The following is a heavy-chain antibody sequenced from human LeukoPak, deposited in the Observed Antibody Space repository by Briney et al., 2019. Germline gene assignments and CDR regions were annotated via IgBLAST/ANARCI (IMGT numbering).Heavy chain of an antibody. CDR2: ISRDGTDK. Sequence: PGGSPRLSCAASGFTFSSYWMSWVRQAPGEGLEWVAVISRDGTDKYYADSVKGRLTISRDNSQSTLYLHMNSLSTEDTALYYCARAIRAPGTPENAFDIWGQGTMVTVSS. J-gene: IGHJ3*02. V-gene: IGHV3-30*03. D-gene: IGHD6-13*01. CDR1: GFTFSSYW. CDR3: ARAIRAPGTPENAFDI.